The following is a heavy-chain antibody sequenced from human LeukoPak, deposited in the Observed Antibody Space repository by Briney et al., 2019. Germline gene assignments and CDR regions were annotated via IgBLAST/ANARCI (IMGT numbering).Heavy chain of an antibody. J-gene: IGHJ2*01. CDR2: IYYSGST. Sequence: SETLSLTCTVPGGSISSGGYYWSWIRQHPGKGLEWIGYIYYSGSTYYNPSLKSRVTISVDTSKNQFSLKLSSVTAADTAVYYCARDPSGYWYFDLWGRGTLVTVSS. CDR1: GGSISSGGYY. D-gene: IGHD2-15*01. CDR3: ARDPSGYWYFDL. V-gene: IGHV4-31*03.